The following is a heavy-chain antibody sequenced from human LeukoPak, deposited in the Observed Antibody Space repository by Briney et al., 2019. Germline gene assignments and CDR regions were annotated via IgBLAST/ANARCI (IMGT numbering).Heavy chain of an antibody. V-gene: IGHV1-18*01. Sequence: GASVKVSCKASGYTFTTYGFSWVRQAPGQGLEWMGWTSGYNGNTNYAQKLQGRVTMTTDTSTNTAYMELRSLRSDDTAVYYCARDRRSMVRGVNTLFDYWGQGTLVTVSS. CDR3: ARDRRSMVRGVNTLFDY. CDR1: GYTFTTYG. CDR2: TSGYNGNT. J-gene: IGHJ4*02. D-gene: IGHD3-10*01.